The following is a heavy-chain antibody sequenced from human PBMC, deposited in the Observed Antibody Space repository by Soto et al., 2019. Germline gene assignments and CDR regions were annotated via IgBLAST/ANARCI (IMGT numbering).Heavy chain of an antibody. V-gene: IGHV4-59*08. CDR3: AKSILYCSGGSCYQPGYFDY. CDR1: GGSISSYC. J-gene: IGHJ4*02. D-gene: IGHD2-15*01. CDR2: FCYSGSP. Sequence: SETLSLTCTVSGGSISSYCWSWVRQPPGKGLEWIGQFCYSGSPTYSPSLEGRVTILVDTPKNQFSLNLNSVSAADTAVYYCAKSILYCSGGSCYQPGYFDYWGQGTLVTVSS.